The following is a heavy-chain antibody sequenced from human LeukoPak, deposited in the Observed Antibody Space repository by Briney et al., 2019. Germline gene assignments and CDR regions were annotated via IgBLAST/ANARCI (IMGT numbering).Heavy chain of an antibody. J-gene: IGHJ4*02. D-gene: IGHD3-10*01. Sequence: SETLSLTCAVYGGSFSGYYWSWIRQPPGKGLEWIGEINHSGSTNYNPSLKSRVTISVDTSKNQFSLKLSSVTAADTAVYYCASSGELRPSLLSHFDYWGQGTLVTVSS. CDR2: INHSGST. V-gene: IGHV4-34*01. CDR3: ASSGELRPSLLSHFDY. CDR1: GGSFSGYY.